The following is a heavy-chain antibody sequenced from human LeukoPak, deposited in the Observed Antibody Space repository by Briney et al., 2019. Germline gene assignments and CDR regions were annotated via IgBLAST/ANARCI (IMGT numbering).Heavy chain of an antibody. CDR1: GFTFSSYS. V-gene: IGHV3-21*01. D-gene: IGHD3-22*01. Sequence: NSGGSLRLSCAASGFTFSSYSMNWVRQAPGKGLEWVSSISSSSSYIYYADSVKGRFTIPRDNAKNSLYLQMNSLRAEDTAVYYCARVSDSSGYAADYWGQGTLVTVSS. CDR2: ISSSSSYI. CDR3: ARVSDSSGYAADY. J-gene: IGHJ4*02.